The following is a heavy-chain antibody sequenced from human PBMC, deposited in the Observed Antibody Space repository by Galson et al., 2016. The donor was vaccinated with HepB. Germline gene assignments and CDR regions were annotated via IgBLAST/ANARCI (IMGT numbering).Heavy chain of an antibody. CDR3: AREVGGSFPTDY. Sequence: SVKVSCKASGYTFTSFSINWVRQAPGQGLEWMGWISGYNGNTNYAQKFQGRVTMTTDTSTSTAYMALRSLRSDDTAVYYCAREVGGSFPTDYWGQGTLVTVSS. CDR2: ISGYNGNT. J-gene: IGHJ4*02. D-gene: IGHD1-26*01. CDR1: GYTFTSFS. V-gene: IGHV1-18*01.